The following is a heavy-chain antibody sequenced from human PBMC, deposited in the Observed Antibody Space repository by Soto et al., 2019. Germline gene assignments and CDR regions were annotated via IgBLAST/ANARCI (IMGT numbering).Heavy chain of an antibody. D-gene: IGHD5-12*01. J-gene: IGHJ6*02. CDR1: GGTFSSYA. CDR3: ARDGFEVDIVATITDDYYYGMDV. CDR2: IIPIFGTA. Sequence: ASVKVSCKASGGTFSSYAISWVRQAPGQGLEWMGGIIPIFGTANYAQKFQGRVTITADESTSTAYMGLSSLRSEDTAVYYCARDGFEVDIVATITDDYYYGMDVWGQGTTVTVSS. V-gene: IGHV1-69*13.